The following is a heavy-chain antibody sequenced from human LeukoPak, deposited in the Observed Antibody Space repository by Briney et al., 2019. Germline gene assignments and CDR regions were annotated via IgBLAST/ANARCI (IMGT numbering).Heavy chain of an antibody. V-gene: IGHV1-2*02. J-gene: IGHJ5*02. Sequence: ASVKVSCKPSRYTFTGCYMHWVRQPPAQGLEWMGWINPNSCGKNYAQNLQGTVTMTSVTSNSTAYMDLSRRESDGTAVYYCATLGETAATGHHWDQGTLVTVSS. CDR1: RYTFTGCY. CDR3: ATLGETAATGHH. CDR2: INPNSCGK. D-gene: IGHD6-13*01.